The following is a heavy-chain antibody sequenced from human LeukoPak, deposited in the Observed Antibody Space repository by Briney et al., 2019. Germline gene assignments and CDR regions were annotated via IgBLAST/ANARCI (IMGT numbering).Heavy chain of an antibody. V-gene: IGHV1-46*01. Sequence: GASVKVSCKASGYTFTSYYMHWVRQAPGQGLEWMGIINPSGGSTSYAQKFQGRVTMTRDTSTSTVYMELSSLRSEDTAVYYCARDKSGHYYDSNGQLDYWGQGTLVTVSS. CDR3: ARDKSGHYYDSNGQLDY. CDR1: GYTFTSYY. CDR2: INPSGGST. J-gene: IGHJ4*02. D-gene: IGHD3-22*01.